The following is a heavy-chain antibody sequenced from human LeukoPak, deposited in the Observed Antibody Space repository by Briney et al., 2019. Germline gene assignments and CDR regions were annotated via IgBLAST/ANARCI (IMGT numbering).Heavy chain of an antibody. CDR2: IYHSGST. CDR1: GYSISSGYH. J-gene: IGHJ4*02. CDR3: ARVGSGATADY. V-gene: IGHV4-38-2*01. Sequence: SETLSLTCAVSGYSISSGYHWGWIRQPPGKGLEWIWSIYHSGSTYYNPSLKSRVTISVDTSKNQFSLKLSSVTAADTAVYYCARVGSGATADYWGQGTLVTVSS. D-gene: IGHD1-26*01.